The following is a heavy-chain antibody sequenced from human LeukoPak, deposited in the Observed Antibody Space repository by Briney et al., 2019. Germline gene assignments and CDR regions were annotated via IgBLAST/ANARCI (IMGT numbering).Heavy chain of an antibody. CDR1: GGSISSSSYY. D-gene: IGHD1-26*01. CDR2: IYYSGST. Sequence: SETLSLTCTVSGGSISSSSYYWGWIRQPPGKGLEWIGSIYYSGSTYYNPSLKSRVTISVDTSKNQFSLKLSSVTAADTAVYYCASEAATSPNYYYYYMDVWGKGTTVTVSS. CDR3: ASEAATSPNYYYYYMDV. J-gene: IGHJ6*03. V-gene: IGHV4-39*07.